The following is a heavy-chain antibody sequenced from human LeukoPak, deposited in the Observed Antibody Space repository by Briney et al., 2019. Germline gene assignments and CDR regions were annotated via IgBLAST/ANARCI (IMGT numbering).Heavy chain of an antibody. J-gene: IGHJ4*02. CDR2: LKQDGSEQ. CDR3: ARELTMVRGVPFDY. D-gene: IGHD3-10*01. CDR1: GFTFSSYW. V-gene: IGHV3-7*01. Sequence: GGSLKLSCAASGFTFSSYWLSWVPKAPGRGLEGGAQLKQDGSEQYYVDSVKGRFTISRDNAKNSLYLQMDSLRAEDTAVYYCARELTMVRGVPFDYWGQGTLVTVSS.